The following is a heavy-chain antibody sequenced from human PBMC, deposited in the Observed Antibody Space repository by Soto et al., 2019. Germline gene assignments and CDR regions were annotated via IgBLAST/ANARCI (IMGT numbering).Heavy chain of an antibody. CDR1: GYSISSGYY. Sequence: PSETLSLTCAVSGYSISSGYYWGWIRQPPGKGLEWLGTTYHGASSYYNPSLRSRITILLDASTNQLSLKLSSVTAADTAVYFCVRVAGSASWYETDSWRQRILVTVSS. CDR2: TYHGASS. J-gene: IGHJ4*02. V-gene: IGHV4-38-2*01. CDR3: VRVAGSASWYETDS. D-gene: IGHD6-13*01.